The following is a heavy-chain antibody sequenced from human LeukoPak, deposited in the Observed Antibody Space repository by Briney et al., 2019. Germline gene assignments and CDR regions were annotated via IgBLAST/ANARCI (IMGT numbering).Heavy chain of an antibody. V-gene: IGHV3-21*01. J-gene: IGHJ4*02. CDR2: ISSSSSYI. Sequence: GGSLRLSCAASGFTFSSYSMNWVRQAPGKGLEWVSSISSSSSYIYYADSVKGRFTISRDNAKNSLYLQMNSLRAEDTAVYYCAKGGKWDVTPFDYWGQGTLVTVSS. CDR1: GFTFSSYS. D-gene: IGHD1-26*01. CDR3: AKGGKWDVTPFDY.